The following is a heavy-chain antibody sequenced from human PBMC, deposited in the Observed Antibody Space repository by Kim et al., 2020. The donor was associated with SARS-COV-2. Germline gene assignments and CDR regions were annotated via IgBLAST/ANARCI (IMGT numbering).Heavy chain of an antibody. D-gene: IGHD2-15*01. V-gene: IGHV4-31*02. CDR3: ARKYCIGGSCSYFDY. J-gene: IGHJ4*02. Sequence: PSLQSRRTISVKTSKNQFSLKRGSVTAADTAVYYCARKYCIGGSCSYFDYWGQGTLVTVSS.